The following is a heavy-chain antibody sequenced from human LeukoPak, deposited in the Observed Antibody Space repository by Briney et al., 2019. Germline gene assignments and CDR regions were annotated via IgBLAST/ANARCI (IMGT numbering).Heavy chain of an antibody. V-gene: IGHV3-30*03. Sequence: GGSLRLSCAASGFTFSSYGMHWVRQAPGKGLEWVAVISYDGSNKYYADSVKGRFTISRDNSKNTLYLQMNSLRAEDTAVYYCARGNIAAAAIFDYWGQGTLVTVSS. D-gene: IGHD6-13*01. CDR2: ISYDGSNK. CDR3: ARGNIAAAAIFDY. J-gene: IGHJ4*02. CDR1: GFTFSSYG.